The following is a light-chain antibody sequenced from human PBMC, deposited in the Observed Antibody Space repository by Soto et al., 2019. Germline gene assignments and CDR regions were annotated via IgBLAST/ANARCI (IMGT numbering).Light chain of an antibody. CDR2: GDS. J-gene: IGLJ2*01. V-gene: IGLV2-14*01. Sequence: QSALTQPASVSGSPGQSITISCTGTSSDVGDYNYVSWYQQHPGKAPKLIIYGDSNRPSGISNRFSGSKSGNTASLTISGLQAEDEADYYCSSYTSTNTLVFGGGTKLTVL. CDR1: SSDVGDYNY. CDR3: SSYTSTNTLV.